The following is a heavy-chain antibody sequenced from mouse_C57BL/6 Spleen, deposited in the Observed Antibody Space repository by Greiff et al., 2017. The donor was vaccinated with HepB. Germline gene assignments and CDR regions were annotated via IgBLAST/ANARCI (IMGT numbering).Heavy chain of an antibody. CDR1: GYTFTSYW. J-gene: IGHJ3*01. Sequence: QVQLQQSGAELVRPGSSVKLSCKASGYTFTSYWMHWVKQRPIQGLEWIGNIDPSDSETHYNQKFKDKATLTVDKSSSTAYMQLSSLTSEDSAVYYCARGSYSNYLAWFAYWGQGTLVTVSA. V-gene: IGHV1-52*01. CDR3: ARGSYSNYLAWFAY. CDR2: IDPSDSET. D-gene: IGHD2-5*01.